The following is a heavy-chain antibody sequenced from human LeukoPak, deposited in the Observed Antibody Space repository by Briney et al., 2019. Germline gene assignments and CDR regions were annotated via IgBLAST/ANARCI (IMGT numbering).Heavy chain of an antibody. V-gene: IGHV3-23*01. D-gene: IGHD3-16*02. CDR1: GFTFSSYG. J-gene: IGHJ4*02. CDR3: AKMFTFGGVIVTGGDY. Sequence: GGSLRLSCAASGFTFSSYGMSLVRQAPGKGLEWVSAISGSGGSTYYADSVKGRFTISRDNSKNTLYLQMNSLRAEDTAVYSCAKMFTFGGVIVTGGDYWGQGTLVTVSS. CDR2: ISGSGGST.